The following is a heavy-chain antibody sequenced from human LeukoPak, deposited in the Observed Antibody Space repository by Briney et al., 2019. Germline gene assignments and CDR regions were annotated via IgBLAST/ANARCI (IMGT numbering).Heavy chain of an antibody. CDR2: ISYDGSNK. V-gene: IGHV3-30*18. J-gene: IGHJ4*02. D-gene: IGHD3-22*01. CDR3: AKDAYYYDSSGYYPGFDY. CDR1: GFTFSSYG. Sequence: GRSLRLSCAASGFTFSSYGMHWVRQAPGKGLEWVAVISYDGSNKYYADSVKGRFTISRDNSKNTLYLQMNSLRAEDTAVYYCAKDAYYYDSSGYYPGFDYWGQGTLVTVSS.